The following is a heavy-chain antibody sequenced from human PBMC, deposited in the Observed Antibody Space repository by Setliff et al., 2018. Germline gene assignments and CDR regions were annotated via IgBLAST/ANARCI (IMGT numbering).Heavy chain of an antibody. V-gene: IGHV4-61*09. D-gene: IGHD3-10*01. CDR3: ARESATIGEFPLYYFDK. CDR1: GGSISSGGFY. Sequence: TLSLTCSVSGGSISSGGFYWSWIRQSAGRGLEWIGHFHTGGATDYNHSLKSRVTISLDSSKNQFSLRLSSVTAADAAVYFCARESATIGEFPLYYFDKWGQGIPVTVSS. J-gene: IGHJ4*02. CDR2: FHTGGAT.